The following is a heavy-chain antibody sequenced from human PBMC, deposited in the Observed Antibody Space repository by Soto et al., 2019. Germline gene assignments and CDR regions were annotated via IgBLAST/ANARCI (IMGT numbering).Heavy chain of an antibody. V-gene: IGHV3-7*02. CDR2: IKQDGSEK. CDR1: GFMFSENW. J-gene: IGHJ4*02. Sequence: GGSLRLSCAASGFMFSENWMSWVRQAPGKGLEWVANIKQDGSEKHYADSVEGRFTISRDNAKNSLYLQMNSLVVEDTATYYCAGYSFGFGYCFDYWGPGTLVTVSS. CDR3: AGYSFGFGYCFDY. D-gene: IGHD5-18*01.